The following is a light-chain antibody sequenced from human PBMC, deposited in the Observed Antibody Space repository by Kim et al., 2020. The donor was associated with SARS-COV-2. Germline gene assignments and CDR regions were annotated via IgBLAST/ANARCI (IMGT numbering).Light chain of an antibody. V-gene: IGKV1-5*03. CDR1: QTINSW. CDR3: KHYNGDPLT. Sequence: DIQMTQSPSTLSASVGDRVTMTCRASQTINSWLAWYQQKPGKAPKLLIYTASTLQNGVQSRFSGSKSGTEFTLAISSLQPDDFATDYCKHYNGDPLTFGGGAKVDIK. CDR2: TAS. J-gene: IGKJ4*01.